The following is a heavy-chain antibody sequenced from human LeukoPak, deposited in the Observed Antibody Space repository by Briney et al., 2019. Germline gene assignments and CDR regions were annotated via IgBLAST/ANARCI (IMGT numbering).Heavy chain of an antibody. CDR3: AKDGGGYCSSTSCYMGY. CDR2: TKQVGSVN. CDR1: GFTFSSYA. J-gene: IGHJ4*02. V-gene: IGHV3-7*03. Sequence: GGPLRLSCAASGFTFSSYAMTWVRQAPGKGLEWVANTKQVGSVNDYVCSVKGRFTISEDNAKNSLYLQMNSLRAEDTAVYYCAKDGGGYCSSTSCYMGYWGQGTLVTVSS. D-gene: IGHD2-2*03.